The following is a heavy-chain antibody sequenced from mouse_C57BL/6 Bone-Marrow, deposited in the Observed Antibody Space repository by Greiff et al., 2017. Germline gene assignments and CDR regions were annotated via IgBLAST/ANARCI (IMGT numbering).Heavy chain of an antibody. V-gene: IGHV1-26*01. CDR2: INPNNGGT. CDR1: GYTFTDYY. Sequence: VQLQQSGPELVKPGASVKISCKASGYTFTDYYMNWVKQSHGKSLEWIGDINPNNGGTSYNQKFKGKATLTVDKSSSTAYMELRSLTSEDSAVYYCAPGTPLLWSRGDYWGQGTSVTVSS. D-gene: IGHD2-1*01. J-gene: IGHJ4*01. CDR3: APGTPLLWSRGDY.